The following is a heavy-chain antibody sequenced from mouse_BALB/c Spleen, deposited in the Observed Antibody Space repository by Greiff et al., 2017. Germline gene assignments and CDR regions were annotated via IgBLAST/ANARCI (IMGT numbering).Heavy chain of an antibody. D-gene: IGHD2-2*01. CDR1: GYSITSDYA. V-gene: IGHV3-2*02. CDR2: ISYSGST. CDR3: AREGGYAVDY. Sequence: EVQLVESGPGLVKPSQSLSLTCTVTGYSITSDYAWNWIRQFPGNKLEWMGYISYSGSTSYNPSLKSRTSITRDTSKNQFFLQLNSVTTEDTATYYCAREGGYAVDYWGQGTTLTVSS. J-gene: IGHJ2*01.